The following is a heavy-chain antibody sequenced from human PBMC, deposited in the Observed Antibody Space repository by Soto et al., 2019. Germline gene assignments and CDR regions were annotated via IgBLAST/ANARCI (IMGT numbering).Heavy chain of an antibody. J-gene: IGHJ4*02. CDR1: GFTFDDYA. Sequence: EVQLVESGGGLVQPGRSLRLACAASGFTFDDYAMHWVRQGPGKGLEWVSGISWNSGRIDYADSVKGRFTISRDNAKKSLYLQMNSLRGEDTALYYCAKDIREYGSGWTYFDIWGQGTLVTVSS. D-gene: IGHD6-19*01. CDR3: AKDIREYGSGWTYFDI. V-gene: IGHV3-9*01. CDR2: ISWNSGRI.